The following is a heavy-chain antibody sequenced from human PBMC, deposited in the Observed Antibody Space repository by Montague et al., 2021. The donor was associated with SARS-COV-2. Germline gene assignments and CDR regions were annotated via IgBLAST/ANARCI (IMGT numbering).Heavy chain of an antibody. Sequence: PALVKPTQTLTLTCTFSGFSLSTSGVGVGWIRQPPGKALEWLALIYWXXXNRYSPSLKSRLTITKDTSKNQVVLTMTNMDPVDTATYYCAHTSIVATISLAYVAYWYFDLWGRGTLVTVSS. D-gene: IGHD5-12*01. CDR3: AHTSIVATISLAYVAYWYFDL. CDR2: IYWXXXN. CDR1: GFSLSTSGVG. V-gene: IGHV2-5*01. J-gene: IGHJ2*01.